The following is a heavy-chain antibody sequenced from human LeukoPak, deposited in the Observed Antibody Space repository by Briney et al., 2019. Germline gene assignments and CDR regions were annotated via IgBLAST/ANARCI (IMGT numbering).Heavy chain of an antibody. D-gene: IGHD3-10*01. CDR2: IYSGGST. J-gene: IGHJ4*02. Sequence: GGSLRLSCAASGFTVSSNYMSWVRQAPGKGLEWVSVIYSGGSTYYADSVKGRFTISRDNSKNTLYLQMNSLRAEDTAVYYCARDRPGFGSDYWGQGTLVTVSS. CDR3: ARDRPGFGSDY. CDR1: GFTVSSNY. V-gene: IGHV3-53*01.